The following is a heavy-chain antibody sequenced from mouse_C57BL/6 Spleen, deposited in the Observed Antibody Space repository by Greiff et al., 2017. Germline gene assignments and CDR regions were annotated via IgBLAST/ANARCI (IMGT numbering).Heavy chain of an antibody. J-gene: IGHJ4*01. CDR3: TRGDYGSSSEMDY. V-gene: IGHV1-78*01. D-gene: IGHD1-1*01. CDR2: IYPRDGST. Sequence: VQLQQSDAELVKPGASVKISCKVSGYTFTDHTIHWMKQRPEQGLEWIGYIYPRDGSTKYNEKFKGKATLTADKSSSTAYMQLNSLASEDSAVYFCTRGDYGSSSEMDYWGQGTSVTVSS. CDR1: GYTFTDHT.